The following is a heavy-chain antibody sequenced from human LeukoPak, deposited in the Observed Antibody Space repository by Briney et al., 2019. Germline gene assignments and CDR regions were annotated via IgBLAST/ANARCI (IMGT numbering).Heavy chain of an antibody. CDR3: ARAGSTWLTFYYFDY. D-gene: IGHD6-13*01. CDR2: IYYSGST. J-gene: IGHJ4*02. V-gene: IGHV4-59*08. Sequence: PSETLSLTCTVSGGSISSYYWSWIRQPLGKGLEWIGNIYYSGSTNYNPSLKSRVTISVDTSNNQFSLKLNSVTAADTAVYYCARAGSTWLTFYYFDYWGQGTLVTVSS. CDR1: GGSISSYY.